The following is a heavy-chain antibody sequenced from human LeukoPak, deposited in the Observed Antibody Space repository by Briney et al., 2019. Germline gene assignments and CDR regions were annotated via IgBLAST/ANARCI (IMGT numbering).Heavy chain of an antibody. D-gene: IGHD6-6*01. V-gene: IGHV3-23*01. CDR1: GFTFSSYS. Sequence: PGGSLRLSCAASGFTFSSYSMSWVRQAPGKGLEWVSTFSGTGEITYYADSVKGRFTISRDNSKNTPYLQMTSLRAEDTARYYCAKHPRLVRYFDSWGQGTLVTVSS. J-gene: IGHJ4*02. CDR3: AKHPRLVRYFDS. CDR2: FSGTGEIT.